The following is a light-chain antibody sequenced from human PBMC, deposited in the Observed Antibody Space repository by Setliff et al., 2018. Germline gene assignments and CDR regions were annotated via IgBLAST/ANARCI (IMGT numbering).Light chain of an antibody. CDR1: SSDVGGYNY. CDR2: DVS. V-gene: IGLV2-11*01. CDR3: CSYAGSYTSYV. J-gene: IGLJ1*01. Sequence: QSVLTQPRSVSGSPGQSVTTSCTGTSSDVGGYNYVSWYQQHPGKAPKLMIYDVSKRPSGVPDRFSGSKSGNTASLTISGLQAEDEADYYCCSYAGSYTSYVFGTGTKV.